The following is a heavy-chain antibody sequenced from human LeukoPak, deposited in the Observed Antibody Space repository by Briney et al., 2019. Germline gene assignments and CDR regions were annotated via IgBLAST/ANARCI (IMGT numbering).Heavy chain of an antibody. CDR1: GYTFTGYY. CDR3: ASRVSPAAILNWFDP. D-gene: IGHD2-2*02. J-gene: IGHJ5*02. Sequence: GASVKVSCKASGYTFTGYYMHWVRQAPGQGLEWMGWINPNSGGTNYAQKFQGRVTMTRDTSISTAYMELSRLRSDDTAVYYCASRVSPAAILNWFDPWGQGTLVTVSS. CDR2: INPNSGGT. V-gene: IGHV1-2*02.